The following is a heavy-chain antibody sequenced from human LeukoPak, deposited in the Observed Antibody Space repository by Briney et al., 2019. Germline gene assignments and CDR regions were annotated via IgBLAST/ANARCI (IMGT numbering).Heavy chain of an antibody. CDR3: AKGDLSGGTFYFDY. CDR1: GFTFSSYG. J-gene: IGHJ4*02. D-gene: IGHD2-15*01. CDR2: IRYDGSNK. V-gene: IGHV3-30*02. Sequence: GGSLRLSCAASGFTFSSYGMHWVRQAPGKRLEWVAFIRYDGSNKYYADSVKGRSTISRDNSKNTLYLQMNSLRAEDTAVYYCAKGDLSGGTFYFDYWGQGTLVSVSS.